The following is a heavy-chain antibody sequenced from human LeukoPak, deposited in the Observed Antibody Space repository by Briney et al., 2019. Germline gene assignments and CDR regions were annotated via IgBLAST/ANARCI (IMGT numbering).Heavy chain of an antibody. J-gene: IGHJ4*02. CDR2: IKDDGSIT. CDR1: GFTFRNYW. D-gene: IGHD6-19*01. CDR3: ARVSSGEQWLAFDY. Sequence: PGGSLRLSCAASGFTFRNYWMHWVRQVPGKGLVWVSRIKDDGSITDYADSVKDRFTISRDNAKNTLYLQMNSLRAEDTAVYYCARVSSGEQWLAFDYWGQGILVTVFS. V-gene: IGHV3-74*01.